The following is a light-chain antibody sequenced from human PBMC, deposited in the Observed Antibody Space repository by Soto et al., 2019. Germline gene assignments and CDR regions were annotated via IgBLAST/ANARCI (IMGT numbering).Light chain of an antibody. CDR2: AGS. V-gene: IGKV1-39*01. J-gene: IGKJ1*01. Sequence: DIEMTQSPSSLSASVGDRVTITCRASQSINSYLSWYQQKSGEAPKLLIYAGSSLHSGVPSRFSGGGSGTEFTLTISSLQSEDFAVYYCQHYNNWPRTFGQGTKV. CDR1: QSINSY. CDR3: QHYNNWPRT.